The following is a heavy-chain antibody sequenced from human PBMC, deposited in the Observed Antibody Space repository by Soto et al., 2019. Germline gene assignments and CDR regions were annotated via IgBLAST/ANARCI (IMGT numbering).Heavy chain of an antibody. CDR3: AKDRDYDFWSGYYAPIFYYYGMDV. D-gene: IGHD3-3*01. CDR1: GFAFSIYV. J-gene: IGHJ6*02. CDR2: ISYDGSNK. V-gene: IGHV3-30*18. Sequence: GALRPSCATAGFAFSIYVMHWGRQATEKGLEWVAVISYDGSNKYYADSVKGRFTISRDNSKNTLYLQMNSLRAEDTAVYYCAKDRDYDFWSGYYAPIFYYYGMDVWGQGTTVTVSS.